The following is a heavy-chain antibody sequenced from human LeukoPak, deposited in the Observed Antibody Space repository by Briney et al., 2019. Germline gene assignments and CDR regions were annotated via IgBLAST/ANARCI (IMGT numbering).Heavy chain of an antibody. CDR1: GFTFSSYE. Sequence: GGSLRLSCAASGFTFSSYEMNWVRQAPGKGLEWVSYISSSDSTMYYADSLKGRFTISRDNAKNSLYLQMNSLRAEDTAVYYCARPLHDYGGNLVAFDIWGQGTMVTVSS. CDR3: ARPLHDYGGNLVAFDI. J-gene: IGHJ3*02. D-gene: IGHD4-23*01. V-gene: IGHV3-48*03. CDR2: ISSSDSTM.